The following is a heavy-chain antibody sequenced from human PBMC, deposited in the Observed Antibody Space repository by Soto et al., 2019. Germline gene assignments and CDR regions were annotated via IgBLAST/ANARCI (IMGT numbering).Heavy chain of an antibody. D-gene: IGHD2-2*01. J-gene: IGHJ6*02. CDR1: GGSISSGGYY. V-gene: IGHV4-31*03. Sequence: SATLSLTCTVSGGSISSGGYYWSWISQHPGKGLEWIGYIYYSGSTYYNPSLKSRVTISVDTSKNQFSLKLSSVTAADTAVYSCARGGSDDCSSTSCYYFIFGYYYYYGMDFWGQGTTFT. CDR3: ARGGSDDCSSTSCYYFIFGYYYYYGMDF. CDR2: IYYSGST.